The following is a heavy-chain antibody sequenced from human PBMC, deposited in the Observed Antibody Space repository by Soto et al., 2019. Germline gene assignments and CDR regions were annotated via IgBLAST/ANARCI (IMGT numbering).Heavy chain of an antibody. D-gene: IGHD1-26*01. V-gene: IGHV4-39*01. CDR2: IYYSGSP. J-gene: IGHJ4*02. Sequence: QLQLEESGPGLVKPSETLSLTCSVSGGSISSNYYYWGWIRQPPGKGLAWIARIYYSGSPYYNPSLQSHVNIYLDSSKNKFCLRLSSVTAADRAVYYGARHGRWDRGSYPGGPGTLGTVFS. CDR3: ARHGRWDRGSYP. CDR1: GGSISSNYYY.